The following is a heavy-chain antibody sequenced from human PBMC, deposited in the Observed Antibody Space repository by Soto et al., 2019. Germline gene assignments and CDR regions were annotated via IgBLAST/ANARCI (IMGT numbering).Heavy chain of an antibody. J-gene: IGHJ6*02. CDR1: GGTFSSYA. D-gene: IGHD2-15*01. CDR3: AKIVVVVAATGANYYYGMDV. V-gene: IGHV1-69*06. Sequence: SVKVSCKASGGTFSSYAISWVQQAPGQGLEWMGGIIPIFGTANYAQKFQGRVTITADKSTSTAYMELSSLRSEDTAVYYCAKIVVVVAATGANYYYGMDVWGQGTTVTVSS. CDR2: IIPIFGTA.